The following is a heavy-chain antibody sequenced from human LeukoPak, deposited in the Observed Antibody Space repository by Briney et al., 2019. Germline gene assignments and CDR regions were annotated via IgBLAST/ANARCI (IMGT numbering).Heavy chain of an antibody. CDR1: GFSFSTSGMR. CDR2: IDWDDDK. J-gene: IGHJ4*02. V-gene: IGHV2-70*04. Sequence: SGPTLVHPTPTLTLTCTFSGFSFSTSGMRVTWIRQPPEKALEWLARIDWDDDKFYSTSLKTRLSISKDTSKNQVVLAMTNMDAVDTASYYCARIRVGATYFDYWGQGTLVTVSS. CDR3: ARIRVGATYFDY. D-gene: IGHD1-26*01.